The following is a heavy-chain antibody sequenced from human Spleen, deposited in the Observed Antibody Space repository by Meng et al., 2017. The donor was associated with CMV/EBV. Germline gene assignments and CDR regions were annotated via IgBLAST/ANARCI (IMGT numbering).Heavy chain of an antibody. CDR3: TTDNGYGSGSYY. Sequence: ASGFTFNNAVMTWVRQAPGKGLEWVGRIKSKTDDGTTDYAALVKGRFTISRDDSKNTLYLQMNSLKTEDTAVYYCTTDNGYGSGSYYWGQGTLVTVSS. CDR1: GFTFNNAV. V-gene: IGHV3-15*01. J-gene: IGHJ4*02. CDR2: IKSKTDDGTT. D-gene: IGHD3-10*01.